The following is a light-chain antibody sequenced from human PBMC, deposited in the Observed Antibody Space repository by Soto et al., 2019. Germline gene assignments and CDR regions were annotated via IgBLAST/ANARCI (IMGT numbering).Light chain of an antibody. J-gene: IGKJ1*01. V-gene: IGKV2-30*01. Sequence: DVVMTQSPLSLPVSLGQPASISCRSSESLGYSDGNTYLNWFQQTPGQSPRRLVCKVSGRDSGVPDRLTGSGSGTDFTLKIDRVEAEDVGLYHYMQGTHWWTFGQGTKVEIK. CDR3: MQGTHWWT. CDR2: KVS. CDR1: ESLGYSDGNTY.